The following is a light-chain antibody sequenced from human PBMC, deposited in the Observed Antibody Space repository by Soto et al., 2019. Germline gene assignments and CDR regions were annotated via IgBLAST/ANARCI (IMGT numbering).Light chain of an antibody. V-gene: IGKV1-5*01. CDR3: QQYESYPYT. Sequence: DIQMTQSPSTLSASVGDRVTITCRASQSISSWVAWYQQKPGKAPKFLIYDASSLESGVPSRFSGSGSGTELTLTISSLQPDDFATYYCQQYESYPYTFGQGTKLEIK. J-gene: IGKJ2*01. CDR2: DAS. CDR1: QSISSW.